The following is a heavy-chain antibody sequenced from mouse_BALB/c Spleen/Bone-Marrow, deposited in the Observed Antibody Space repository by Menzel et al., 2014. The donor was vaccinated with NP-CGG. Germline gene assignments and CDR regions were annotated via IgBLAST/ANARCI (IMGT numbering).Heavy chain of an antibody. CDR2: IRNKANGYTT. J-gene: IGHJ1*01. Sequence: EVMLVESGGGLVQPWISLSPSSATSGFTFTAYYMSWVRQPPGKALEWLGFIRNKANGYTTEYSASVRGRFTVSRDNSQSVFYLRMNTLKAEDSATYYCARDINVNYNWYFYFWGAATTINVSS. CDR3: ARDINVNYNWYFYF. D-gene: IGHD2-1*01. V-gene: IGHV7-3*02. CDR1: GFTFTAYY.